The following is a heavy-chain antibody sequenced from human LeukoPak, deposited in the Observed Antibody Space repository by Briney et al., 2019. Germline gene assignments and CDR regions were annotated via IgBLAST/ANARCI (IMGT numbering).Heavy chain of an antibody. CDR3: ARDRWDGYNYYCGMDV. CDR1: GGSISSSSYY. V-gene: IGHV4-39*07. CDR2: IYYSGST. D-gene: IGHD5-24*01. J-gene: IGHJ6*02. Sequence: PSETLSLTCTVSGGSISSSSYYWGWIRQPPGKGLEWIGSIYYSGSTYYNPSLKSRVTISVDTSKNQFSLKLSSVTAADTAVYYCARDRWDGYNYYCGMDVWGQGTTVTVSS.